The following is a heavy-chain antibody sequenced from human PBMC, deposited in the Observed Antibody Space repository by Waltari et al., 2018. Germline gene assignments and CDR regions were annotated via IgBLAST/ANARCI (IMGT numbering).Heavy chain of an antibody. D-gene: IGHD3-22*01. CDR3: ARAYYYESSGYYYHFDY. Sequence: QLQLQESGPGLVKPSETLSLTCTVSGGSISSSSYYWGWIRQPPGKGLEWIGSIYYSGRCYYNPYLKSGVTISVDTYKNQFSLKLSSVTAADTDVYYCARAYYYESSGYYYHFDYWGQGTLVTVSS. CDR1: GGSISSSSYY. CDR2: IYYSGRC. V-gene: IGHV4-39*01. J-gene: IGHJ4*02.